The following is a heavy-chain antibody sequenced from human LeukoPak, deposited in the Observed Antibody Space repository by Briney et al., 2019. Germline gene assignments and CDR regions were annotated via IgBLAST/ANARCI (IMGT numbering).Heavy chain of an antibody. J-gene: IGHJ6*02. CDR3: AKLMSPGGKLLWFGEVEYGMDV. CDR1: GFTFSSYG. D-gene: IGHD3-10*01. CDR2: ISYDGSNK. Sequence: PGGSLRLSCAASGFTFSSYGMHWVRQAPGKGLEWVAVISYDGSNKYYADSVKGRFTISRDNSKNTLYLQMNSLRAEDTAVYYCAKLMSPGGKLLWFGEVEYGMDVWGQGTLVTVSS. V-gene: IGHV3-30*18.